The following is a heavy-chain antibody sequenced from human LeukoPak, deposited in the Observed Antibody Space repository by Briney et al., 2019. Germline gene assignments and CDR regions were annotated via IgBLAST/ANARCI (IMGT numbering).Heavy chain of an antibody. V-gene: IGHV3-21*01. CDR2: ISSSSSYI. J-gene: IGHJ6*03. Sequence: GGSLRLSCAASGFTFSSYSMNWVRQAPGKGLEWVSSISSSSSYIYYADSVKGRFTISRDNAKNSLYLQMNSLRAEDTAVYYCARRGQANTYYDILTGYYAIYYYMDVWGKGTTVTISS. CDR1: GFTFSSYS. D-gene: IGHD3-9*01. CDR3: ARRGQANTYYDILTGYYAIYYYMDV.